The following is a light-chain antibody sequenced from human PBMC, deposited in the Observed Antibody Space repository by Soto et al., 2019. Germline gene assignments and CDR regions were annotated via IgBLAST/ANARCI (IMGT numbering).Light chain of an antibody. CDR3: AAWDDSLNAYV. J-gene: IGLJ1*01. CDR1: SSNIGSNT. CDR2: SNN. V-gene: IGLV1-44*01. Sequence: LTQPPSASGTPGQRVTISCSGSSSNIGSNTVNWYQQLPGTAPKLLIHSNNQRPSGVPDRFSGSKSGTSDSLAISGLQSEDEADYYCAAWDDSLNAYVFGTG.